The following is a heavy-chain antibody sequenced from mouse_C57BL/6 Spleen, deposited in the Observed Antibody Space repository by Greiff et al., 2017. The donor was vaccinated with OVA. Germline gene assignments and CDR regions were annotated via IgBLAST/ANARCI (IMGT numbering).Heavy chain of an antibody. V-gene: IGHV5-17*01. J-gene: IGHJ4*01. CDR2: ISSGSSTI. CDR1: GFTFSDYG. CDR3: ARNPTGMAMDY. Sequence: DVHLVESGGGLVKPGGSLKLSCAASGFTFSDYGMHWVRQAPEKGLEWVAYISSGSSTIYYADTVKGRFTISRDNAKNTLFLQMTSLRSEDTAMYYCARNPTGMAMDYWGQGTSVTVSS. D-gene: IGHD4-1*02.